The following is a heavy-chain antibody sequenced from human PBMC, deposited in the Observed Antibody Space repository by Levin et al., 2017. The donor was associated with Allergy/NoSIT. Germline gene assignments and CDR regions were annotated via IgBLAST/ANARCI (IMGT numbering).Heavy chain of an antibody. Sequence: SQTLSLTCTVSGFSIPNFYWSWIRQPPGKGLEWIGYVYYSGSTNYNPSLKSRVTISVETSKNQLSLRLSSVTAADTAVYYCARATRSSLIHYFDYWGQGTLVTVSS. J-gene: IGHJ4*02. D-gene: IGHD6-13*01. CDR2: VYYSGST. CDR1: GFSIPNFY. CDR3: ARATRSSLIHYFDY. V-gene: IGHV4-59*01.